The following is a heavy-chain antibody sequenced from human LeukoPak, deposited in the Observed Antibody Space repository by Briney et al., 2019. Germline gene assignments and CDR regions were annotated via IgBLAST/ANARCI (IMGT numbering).Heavy chain of an antibody. CDR1: GFSFGSNW. D-gene: IGHD3-22*01. V-gene: IGHV3-23*01. CDR2: ISGGGGSV. J-gene: IGHJ4*02. Sequence: GGSLRLSCVASGFSFGSNWMSWVRQAPGKGLEWVSAISGGGGSVYYADSVKGRFTISRDNSKSTLYLQMNSLRAEDTAVYYCAKDISRINVIVVAPGRGIDYWGQGTLVTVPS. CDR3: AKDISRINVIVVAPGRGIDY.